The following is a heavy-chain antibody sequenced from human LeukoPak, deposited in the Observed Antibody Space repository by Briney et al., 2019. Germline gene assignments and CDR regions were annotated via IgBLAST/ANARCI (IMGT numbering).Heavy chain of an antibody. CDR1: GFPFRSYG. Sequence: GGSLRLSRAASGFPFRSYGMHWVRQTPGKGLEWVSAITDDGSDTYHADSVKGRLTISRDNSKSMLYLQMNSLRAEDTAMYYCAKGSRSSRPYYFDWWGQGTLVTVSS. V-gene: IGHV3-23*01. D-gene: IGHD6-6*01. J-gene: IGHJ4*02. CDR3: AKGSRSSRPYYFDW. CDR2: ITDDGSDT.